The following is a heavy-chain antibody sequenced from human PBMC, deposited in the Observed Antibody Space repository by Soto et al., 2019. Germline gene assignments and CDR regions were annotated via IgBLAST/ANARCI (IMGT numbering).Heavy chain of an antibody. D-gene: IGHD6-13*01. Sequence: SETLSLTCTVSGGSISSGDYYWSWIRQPPGKGLDWLGYIYYSGSTYYNPSLKSRVTISVYTSKNQFSLKLSSVTAADTAVYQCARGRASAGTYDYGCQGTLVTFSS. CDR3: ARGRASAGTYDY. CDR2: IYYSGST. V-gene: IGHV4-30-4*02. J-gene: IGHJ4*02. CDR1: GGSISSGDYY.